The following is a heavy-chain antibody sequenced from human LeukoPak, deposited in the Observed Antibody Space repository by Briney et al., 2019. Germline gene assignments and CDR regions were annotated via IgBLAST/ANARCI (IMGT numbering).Heavy chain of an antibody. V-gene: IGHV1-18*01. CDR1: GYTFTSYG. CDR3: ARVDYVWGSYRDPADY. Sequence: ASVKVSCKASGYTFTSYGISWVRQAPGQGLEWMGWISAYNGNTNYAQKLQGRVTMTTDTSTSTAYMELRSLRSDDTAVYYCARVDYVWGSYRDPADYWGQGTLVTVSS. CDR2: ISAYNGNT. D-gene: IGHD3-16*02. J-gene: IGHJ4*02.